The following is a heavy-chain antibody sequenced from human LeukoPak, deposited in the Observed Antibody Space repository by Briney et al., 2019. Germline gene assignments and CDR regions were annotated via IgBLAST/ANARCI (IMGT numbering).Heavy chain of an antibody. Sequence: SVKVSCKASGGIFSSYAISWVRQAPGQGLEWMGGIVPIFGTANYAQKFQGRVTITADESTSTAYMELSSLRSEDTAVYYCASSYDSSGYYPDYWGQGTLVTVSS. CDR1: GGIFSSYA. D-gene: IGHD3-22*01. CDR3: ASSYDSSGYYPDY. V-gene: IGHV1-69*13. J-gene: IGHJ4*02. CDR2: IVPIFGTA.